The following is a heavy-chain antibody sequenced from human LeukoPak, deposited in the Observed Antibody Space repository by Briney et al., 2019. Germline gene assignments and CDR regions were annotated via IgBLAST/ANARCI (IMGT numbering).Heavy chain of an antibody. CDR1: GYTFTGYY. J-gene: IGHJ4*02. D-gene: IGHD3-22*01. CDR3: ARDQGEYYDSSGYYYFDY. CDR2: INPNSGGT. V-gene: IGHV1-2*06. Sequence: ASVKVSCKASGYTFTGYYMHWVRQAPGQGLEWMGRINPNSGGTNYAQKFQGRVTMTRDTSISTAYMELSRLRSDDTAVYYCARDQGEYYDSSGYYYFDYWGQGTLVTVPS.